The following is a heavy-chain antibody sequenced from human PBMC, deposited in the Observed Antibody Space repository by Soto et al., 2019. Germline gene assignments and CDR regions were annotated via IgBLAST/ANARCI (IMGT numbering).Heavy chain of an antibody. J-gene: IGHJ4*02. Sequence: SVKVSCKASGGPFISYAIIWVRQAPGQGLEWMGGIIPIFGTANYAQKFQGRVTITADESTSTAYMELSSLRSEDTAVYYCARGPPGIAAAGWGQGTLVTVSS. CDR3: ARGPPGIAAAG. D-gene: IGHD6-13*01. CDR2: IIPIFGTA. CDR1: GGPFISYA. V-gene: IGHV1-69*01.